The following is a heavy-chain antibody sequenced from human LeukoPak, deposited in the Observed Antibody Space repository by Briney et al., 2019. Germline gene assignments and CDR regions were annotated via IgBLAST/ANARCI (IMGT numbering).Heavy chain of an antibody. CDR2: TSYDGSNK. CDR3: AKGGESSGYYGGPDY. CDR1: GCTFSSYG. V-gene: IGHV3-30*18. J-gene: IGHJ4*02. Sequence: PGGSRRRSGAASGCTFSSYGMHWVRQAPGKGLEWVAVTSYDGSNKYYRDSVKGRFTISRDNSKNTLYLQMNSLRAEDTAVYYCAKGGESSGYYGGPDYWGQGTLVTVSS. D-gene: IGHD3-22*01.